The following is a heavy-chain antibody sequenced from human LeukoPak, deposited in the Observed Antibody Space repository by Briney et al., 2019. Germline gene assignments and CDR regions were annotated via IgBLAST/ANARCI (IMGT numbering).Heavy chain of an antibody. CDR2: IYYSGST. J-gene: IGHJ4*02. V-gene: IGHV4-59*01. Sequence: SETLSLTCTVSGGSISSYYWNWIRQPPGKGLEWIGYIYYSGSTNYNPSLKTRVTISLDTSKNQFSLKLSSVTAADTAVYYCARGSSGWYSHLGYWGQGTLVTVSS. CDR3: ARGSSGWYSHLGY. CDR1: GGSISSYY. D-gene: IGHD6-19*01.